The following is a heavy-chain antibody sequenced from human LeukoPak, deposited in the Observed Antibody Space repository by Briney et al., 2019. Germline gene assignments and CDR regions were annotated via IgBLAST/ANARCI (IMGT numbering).Heavy chain of an antibody. J-gene: IGHJ5*02. D-gene: IGHD4-11*01. CDR2: ISSSRSYI. Sequence: GGSLRLSCAASGFTFSSYSMNWVRQAPGKGLEWVSSISSSRSYIYYADSVKGRFTISRDNAKSSLYLQMNSLRAEDTAVYYCASLTVTTSNWFDPWGQGTLVTVSA. CDR3: ASLTVTTSNWFDP. V-gene: IGHV3-21*01. CDR1: GFTFSSYS.